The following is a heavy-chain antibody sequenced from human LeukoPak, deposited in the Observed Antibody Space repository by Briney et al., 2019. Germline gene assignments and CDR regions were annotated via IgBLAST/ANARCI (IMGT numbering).Heavy chain of an antibody. D-gene: IGHD3-10*01. Sequence: GGSLRLSCAASGFTFSSYAMHWVRQAPGKGLEWVAVISYDGSNKYYADSVKGRFTISRDNSKNTLYLQMNSLRAEDTAVYYCARDQGRFGELLPYYFDYWGQGTLATVSS. J-gene: IGHJ4*02. V-gene: IGHV3-30*04. CDR2: ISYDGSNK. CDR3: ARDQGRFGELLPYYFDY. CDR1: GFTFSSYA.